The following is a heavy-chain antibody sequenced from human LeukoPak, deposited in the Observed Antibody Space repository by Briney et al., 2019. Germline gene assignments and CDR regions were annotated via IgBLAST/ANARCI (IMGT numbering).Heavy chain of an antibody. CDR1: GGSISSYY. J-gene: IGHJ4*02. CDR2: IYTSGST. Sequence: PSETLSLTCTVSGGSISSYYWSWIRQPARKGLEWIGRIYTSGSTNYNPSLKSRVTMSVDTSKNQFSLKLSSVTAADTAVYYCARGISMVRGNQHFDYWGQGTLVTVSS. CDR3: ARGISMVRGNQHFDY. D-gene: IGHD3-10*01. V-gene: IGHV4-4*07.